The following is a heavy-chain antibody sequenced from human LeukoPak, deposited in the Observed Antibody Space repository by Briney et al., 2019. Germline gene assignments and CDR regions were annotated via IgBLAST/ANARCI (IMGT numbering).Heavy chain of an antibody. CDR3: ARFPLDYYDSSGTFDY. CDR2: ISSSRSYI. D-gene: IGHD3-22*01. V-gene: IGHV3-21*01. Sequence: GGSLRLSCAASGFTFSSYSMNWVRQAPGKGLEWVSSISSSRSYIYYADSVKGRFTISRDNAKNSLYLQMNSLRVEDTAVYYCARFPLDYYDSSGTFDYWGQGTLVTVSS. J-gene: IGHJ4*02. CDR1: GFTFSSYS.